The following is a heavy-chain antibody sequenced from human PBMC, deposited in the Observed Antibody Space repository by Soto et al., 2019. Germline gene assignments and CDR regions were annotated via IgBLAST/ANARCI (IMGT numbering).Heavy chain of an antibody. CDR1: GGSISSYY. CDR3: ARRYYDFWSGCYQRPNTDYFDY. J-gene: IGHJ4*02. V-gene: IGHV4-59*01. CDR2: IYYSGST. D-gene: IGHD3-3*01. Sequence: SETLSLTCTVSGGSISSYYWSWIRQPPGKGLEWIGYIYYSGSTNYNPSLKSRVTISVDTSKNQFSLKLSSVTAADTAVYYCARRYYDFWSGCYQRPNTDYFDYWGQGTLVTVSS.